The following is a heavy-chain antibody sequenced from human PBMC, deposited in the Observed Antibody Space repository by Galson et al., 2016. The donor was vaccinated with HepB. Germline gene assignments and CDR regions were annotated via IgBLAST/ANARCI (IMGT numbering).Heavy chain of an antibody. CDR3: AKASGGWYLAFDI. J-gene: IGHJ3*02. D-gene: IGHD6-19*01. Sequence: QSGAEVKKPGESLKISCQGSGYSFTGYWIGWVRQMPGKGLEWMGIIYPANSDTKYSPSFQGQVTISVDKSSSTAYLHWSSLRASDTAMYYCAKASGGWYLAFDIWGQGTMVTVSS. CDR1: GYSFTGYW. V-gene: IGHV5-51*01. CDR2: IYPANSDT.